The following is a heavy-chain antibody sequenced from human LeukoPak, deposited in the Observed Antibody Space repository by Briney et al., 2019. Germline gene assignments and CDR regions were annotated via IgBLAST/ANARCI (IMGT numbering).Heavy chain of an antibody. Sequence: GGSLRPSCAASGFTLSTFWLSWVRQAPGKGLEWVATIQKDGGEKYYVDSVKGRLTISRDNAKNLLYLEMNTVGAEDTAVYYCARLIVGATDYWGQGTLVTVSP. CDR3: ARLIVGATDY. V-gene: IGHV3-7*01. CDR1: GFTLSTFW. D-gene: IGHD1-26*01. J-gene: IGHJ4*02. CDR2: IQKDGGEK.